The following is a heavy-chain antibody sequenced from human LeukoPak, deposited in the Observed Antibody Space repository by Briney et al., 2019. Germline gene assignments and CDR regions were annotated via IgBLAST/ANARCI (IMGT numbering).Heavy chain of an antibody. Sequence: KSSETLSLTCTVSGGSISSHYWSWIRQPPGKGLEWIGYIYYSGSTNYNPSLKSRVTISVDTSKNQFSLKLSSVTAADTAVYYCARGVPASIYRSRELDGFDVWGQGTMVTVSS. V-gene: IGHV4-59*11. D-gene: IGHD2-2*02. CDR2: IYYSGST. CDR1: GGSISSHY. J-gene: IGHJ3*01. CDR3: ARGVPASIYRSRELDGFDV.